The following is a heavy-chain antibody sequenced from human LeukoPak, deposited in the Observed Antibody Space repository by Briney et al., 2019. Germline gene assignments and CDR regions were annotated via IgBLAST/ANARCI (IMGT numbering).Heavy chain of an antibody. D-gene: IGHD2-8*01. Sequence: PSETLSLTCTVSGGFMCTYQWSWIRQPPGKGLDWVGSIYYTGRTTYNPSLKSRITISVDTSKNHFSLKLSSVTAADTAVYYCARIINGAFYIWGQGTMVTVSS. V-gene: IGHV4-59*01. CDR3: ARIINGAFYI. J-gene: IGHJ3*02. CDR2: IYYTGRT. CDR1: GGFMCTYQ.